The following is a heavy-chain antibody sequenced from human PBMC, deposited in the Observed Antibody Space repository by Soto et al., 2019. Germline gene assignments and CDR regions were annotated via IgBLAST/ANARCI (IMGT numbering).Heavy chain of an antibody. V-gene: IGHV4-30-4*01. CDR2: IYYSGST. Sequence: QVQLQESGPGLVKPSQTLSLTCTVSGGSISSGDYYWSWIRQPPGKGLEWIGYIYYSGSTYYNPSLKSRVTISVDTSKNQFSLKLCSVTGADTALYYCARERGFYYYGMDVWGQGTTVTVSS. D-gene: IGHD3-16*01. CDR1: GGSISSGDYY. CDR3: ARERGFYYYGMDV. J-gene: IGHJ6*02.